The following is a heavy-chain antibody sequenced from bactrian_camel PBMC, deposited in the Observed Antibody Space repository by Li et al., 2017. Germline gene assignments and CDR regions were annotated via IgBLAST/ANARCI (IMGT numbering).Heavy chain of an antibody. CDR3: AKDTHLWGQYGMEYYSDADPLNY. CDR2: INAGGGST. V-gene: IGHV3S40*01. Sequence: VQLVESGGDLVQPGGSLRLSCGASGFTFSSYDMSWVRQAPGKGLEWVSGINAGGGSTDYADSVKGRFTISRDNAKNTVYLQLNSLKTEDMAMYYCAKDTHLWGQYGMEYYSDADPLNYWGQGTQVTVS. CDR1: GFTFSSYD. J-gene: IGHJ4*01. D-gene: IGHD4*01.